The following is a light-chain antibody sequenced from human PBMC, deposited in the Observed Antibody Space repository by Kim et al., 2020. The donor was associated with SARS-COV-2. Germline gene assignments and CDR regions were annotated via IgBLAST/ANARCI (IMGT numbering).Light chain of an antibody. Sequence: DIVLTQSPFSLPVTPGEPASTSCRSSQSLLYSNGYNYLDWYLQKPGQSPQLLIYLGSNRASGVPDRFSGSGSGTDFTLKISRVEAEDVGVYYCMQVLQTPFTFGQGTKLEI. J-gene: IGKJ2*01. CDR3: MQVLQTPFT. CDR2: LGS. V-gene: IGKV2-28*01. CDR1: QSLLYSNGYNY.